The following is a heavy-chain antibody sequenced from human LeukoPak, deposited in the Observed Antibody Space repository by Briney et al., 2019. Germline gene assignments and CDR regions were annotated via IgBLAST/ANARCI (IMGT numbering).Heavy chain of an antibody. Sequence: SETLSLTCAVYGGSFSGYYWSWIRQPPGKGLEWIGEINHSGSTNYNPSLKSRVTISVDTSKNQFSLKVSSVTAADPAVYYCARGDFKSGSNWGQGTLVTVSS. CDR1: GGSFSGYY. V-gene: IGHV4-34*01. D-gene: IGHD3-3*01. J-gene: IGHJ4*02. CDR3: ARGDFKSGSN. CDR2: INHSGST.